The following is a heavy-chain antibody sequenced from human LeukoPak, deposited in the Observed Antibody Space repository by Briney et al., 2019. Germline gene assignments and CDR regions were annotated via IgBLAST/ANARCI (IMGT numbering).Heavy chain of an antibody. CDR1: GFTFSRHA. V-gene: IGHV4-39*01. CDR3: TSGVWLYYFDY. CDR2: IYYSGNT. J-gene: IGHJ4*02. Sequence: PGGSLRISCAASGFTFSRHAVSWVRQAPGKGLEWIGTIYYSGNTYYNPSLKSRLTISVDTSKNLFSLNLSSVTAADTAVYYCTSGVWLYYFDYWGQGALVTVSS. D-gene: IGHD5-12*01.